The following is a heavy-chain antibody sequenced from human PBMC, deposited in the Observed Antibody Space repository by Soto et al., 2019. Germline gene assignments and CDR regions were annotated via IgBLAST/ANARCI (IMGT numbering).Heavy chain of an antibody. J-gene: IGHJ4*02. CDR1: GFTFSSYS. V-gene: IGHV3-21*01. CDR3: ARDNELQWDLIVVASYFDY. CDR2: ISSSSSYI. D-gene: IGHD3-22*01. Sequence: PGGSLRLSCAASGFTFSSYSMNWVRQTPGKGLEWVSSISSSSSYIYYADSVKGRFTISRDNAKNSLYLQMNSLRAEDTAVYYCARDNELQWDLIVVASYFDYWGQGTLVTVS.